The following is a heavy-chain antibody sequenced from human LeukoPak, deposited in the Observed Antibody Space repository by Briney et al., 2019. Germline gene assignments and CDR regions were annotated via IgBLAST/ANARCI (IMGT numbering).Heavy chain of an antibody. V-gene: IGHV3-7*01. D-gene: IGHD2-15*01. J-gene: IGHJ4*02. CDR3: ARDGSGSGDY. CDR1: GFSFSKYG. CDR2: IKQDGTEK. Sequence: GGSLRLSCVASGFSFSKYGMHWVRQAPGKGLEWVANIKQDGTEKYYVDSVKGRFTISRDNAKNSLYLQMNSLILEDTAVYYCARDGSGSGDYWGQGTLVTVSS.